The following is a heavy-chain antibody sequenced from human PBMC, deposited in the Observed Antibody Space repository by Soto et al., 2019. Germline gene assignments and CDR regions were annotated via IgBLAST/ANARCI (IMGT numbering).Heavy chain of an antibody. D-gene: IGHD3-3*01. Sequence: QLHLQESGPGLVKPSESVSHTCTVSGGSISSDDYFWGWIRQTPGTGLEWIGSIKYSGSTYYNPSLKSRVTISVDTSKIQFSLKLSSVTAADTAVYSCARHSYDVCGVRQCGFHIWGQGTLVTVSS. J-gene: IGHJ3*02. CDR1: GGSISSDDYF. V-gene: IGHV4-39*01. CDR3: ARHSYDVCGVRQCGFHI. CDR2: IKYSGST.